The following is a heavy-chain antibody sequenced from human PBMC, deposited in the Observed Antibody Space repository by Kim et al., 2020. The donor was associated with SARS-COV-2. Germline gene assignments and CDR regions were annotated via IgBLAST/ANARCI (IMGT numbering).Heavy chain of an antibody. Sequence: GGSLRLSCAASGFIFSSYTMNWVRQAPGKGLEWVSTISDDVRDTHYADSVKGRFTITRDNSKNTVFLQMHSLRAEDTAIFYCTTRIHSHFDYSCQGTLVT. CDR1: GFIFSSYT. J-gene: IGHJ4*02. D-gene: IGHD5-18*01. V-gene: IGHV3-23*01. CDR2: ISDDVRDT. CDR3: TTRIHSHFDY.